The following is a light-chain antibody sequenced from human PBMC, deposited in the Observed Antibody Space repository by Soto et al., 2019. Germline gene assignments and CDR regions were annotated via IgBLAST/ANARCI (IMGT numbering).Light chain of an antibody. CDR1: SSDVGGYNY. Sequence: QSVLTQPRSVSGSPGQSVTISCTGTSSDVGGYNYVSWYQQHPGKAPKLMIYDVSKRPSGVPDSFSGSMSGNTASLYSSELLAEDEADYYCCSYAGSYIWVFAGGTKLTVL. J-gene: IGLJ2*01. CDR2: DVS. CDR3: CSYAGSYIWV. V-gene: IGLV2-11*01.